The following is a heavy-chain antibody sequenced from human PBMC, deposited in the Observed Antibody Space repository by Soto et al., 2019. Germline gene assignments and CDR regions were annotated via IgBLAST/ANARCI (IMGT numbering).Heavy chain of an antibody. D-gene: IGHD3-22*01. CDR3: ARWAYYYDSSGYYKIGPFDY. V-gene: IGHV1-69*13. Sequence: SVKVSCKASGGTFSSYAISWVLQAPGQGLEWMGGIIPIFGTANHAQKFQGRVTITADESTSTAYMELSSLRSEDTAVYYCARWAYYYDSSGYYKIGPFDYWGQGTLVTVSS. J-gene: IGHJ4*02. CDR1: GGTFSSYA. CDR2: IIPIFGTA.